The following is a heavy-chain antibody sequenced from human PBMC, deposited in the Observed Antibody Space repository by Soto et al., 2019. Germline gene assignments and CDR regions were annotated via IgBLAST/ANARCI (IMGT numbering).Heavy chain of an antibody. Sequence: GSLRLSCAASGXTFSSYAMSWVRQAPGKGLEWVSAISGSGGSTYYADSVKGRFTISIDNSNNTLYLQMNSLRAEDTAVYYCAKSYDSSGYYYGGGNYFDYWGQGTLGTVS. CDR2: ISGSGGST. CDR1: GXTFSSYA. V-gene: IGHV3-23*01. J-gene: IGHJ4*02. CDR3: AKSYDSSGYYYGGGNYFDY. D-gene: IGHD3-22*01.